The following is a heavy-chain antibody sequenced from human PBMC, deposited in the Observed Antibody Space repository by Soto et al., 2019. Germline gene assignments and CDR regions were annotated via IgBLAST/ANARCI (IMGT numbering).Heavy chain of an antibody. CDR3: ARVVRGVIPYYYYMDV. D-gene: IGHD3-10*01. J-gene: IGHJ6*03. Sequence: QVQLVQSGAEVKKPGASVKVSCKASGYTFTSYDINWVRQATGQGLEWMGWMNPNSGNTVYAQKFQGRVTMTRNTSISTAYMELSSLRSEDTAVYYCARVVRGVIPYYYYMDVWGKGTTVTISS. CDR1: GYTFTSYD. CDR2: MNPNSGNT. V-gene: IGHV1-8*01.